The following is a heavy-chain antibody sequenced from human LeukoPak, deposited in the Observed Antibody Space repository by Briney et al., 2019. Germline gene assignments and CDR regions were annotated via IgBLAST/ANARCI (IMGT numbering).Heavy chain of an antibody. D-gene: IGHD6-19*01. CDR2: IFYSGAT. V-gene: IGHV4-39*01. Sequence: SETLSLTCTVSGDSISINYNWGWIRQPPGKGLEWGGSIFYSGATYYSPSLKSRVTISVDTSKNQFSLKLSSMTAADTAVYYCVRHRQWLLFPDYWGQGTLVTVSS. CDR1: GDSISINYN. J-gene: IGHJ4*02. CDR3: VRHRQWLLFPDY.